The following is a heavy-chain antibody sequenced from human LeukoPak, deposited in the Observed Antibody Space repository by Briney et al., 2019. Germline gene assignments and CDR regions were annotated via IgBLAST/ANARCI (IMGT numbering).Heavy chain of an antibody. Sequence: GGSLRLSCAASGFTFSDYYMSWIRQAPGKGLEWVSYISSSGSTIYYADSVKGRFTISRDNAKNSLYLQMNSLRAEDTAVYYCARRNSYCSRTSCNGAFDIWGQGTMVTVSS. V-gene: IGHV3-11*04. CDR3: ARRNSYCSRTSCNGAFDI. J-gene: IGHJ3*02. CDR2: ISSSGSTI. CDR1: GFTFSDYY. D-gene: IGHD2-2*01.